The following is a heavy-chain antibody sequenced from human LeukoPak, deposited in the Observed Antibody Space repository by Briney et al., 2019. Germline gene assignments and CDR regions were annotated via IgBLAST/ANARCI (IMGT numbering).Heavy chain of an antibody. J-gene: IGHJ2*01. CDR1: GGSFSSYY. D-gene: IGHD6-25*01. V-gene: IGHV4-59*01. CDR3: AREDGGTAAEFEL. CDR2: IYYSGST. Sequence: SETLSLTCTVSGGSFSSYYWSWIRQPPGKGLEWIGYIYYSGSTNYNPSPKSRVTISVDTSKNQFSLKLSSVTPSHPPGYNRAREDGGTAAEFELWGRGTLVTVSS.